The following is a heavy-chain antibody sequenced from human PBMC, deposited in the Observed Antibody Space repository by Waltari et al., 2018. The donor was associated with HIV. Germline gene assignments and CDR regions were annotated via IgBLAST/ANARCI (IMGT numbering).Heavy chain of an antibody. V-gene: IGHV3-73*01. CDR1: GFTFSDSH. D-gene: IGHD2-8*01. J-gene: IGHJ6*02. Sequence: GGLVQPGGSLKVSCAASGFTFSDSHIHWVRQASGRRLEWVGRITSKGDNYATAYAASVKGRFTISRDDSKNTADLQMNSLKTEDTAIYYCALYGFGPRYYGMDVWGQGTTV. CDR2: ITSKGDNYAT. CDR3: ALYGFGPRYYGMDV.